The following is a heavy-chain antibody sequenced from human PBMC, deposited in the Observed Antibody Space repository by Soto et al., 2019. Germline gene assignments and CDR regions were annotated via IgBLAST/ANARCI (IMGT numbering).Heavy chain of an antibody. V-gene: IGHV4-59*01. D-gene: IGHD2-15*01. CDR3: ARDKSGCSGGSCYNWFDP. CDR2: IYYSGST. J-gene: IGHJ5*02. Sequence: QVQLQESGPGLVKPSETLSLTCTVSGGSISSYYWSWIRQPPGKGLEWIGYIYYSGSTNYNPSLTPRVTIPDDPPKNPFSLKLRSVTAADTAVYYCARDKSGCSGGSCYNWFDPWGQGTLVTVSS. CDR1: GGSISSYY.